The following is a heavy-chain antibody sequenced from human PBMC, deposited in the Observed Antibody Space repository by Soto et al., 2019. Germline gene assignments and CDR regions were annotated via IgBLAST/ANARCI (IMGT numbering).Heavy chain of an antibody. CDR2: IYFSRTT. CDR1: GGSVSSSSYY. CDR3: AREGKRVSMVRGFDS. J-gene: IGHJ4*02. D-gene: IGHD3-10*01. Sequence: QVQLQESGPGLVKPSETLSLTYTVSGGSVSSSSYYWTWLRQPPGKRLEWIGYIYFSRTTEYNPSLKSRVAISFHTSKNQFSLKLSSVIAADTAVYYCAREGKRVSMVRGFDSWGQGTLVTVSS. V-gene: IGHV4-61*01.